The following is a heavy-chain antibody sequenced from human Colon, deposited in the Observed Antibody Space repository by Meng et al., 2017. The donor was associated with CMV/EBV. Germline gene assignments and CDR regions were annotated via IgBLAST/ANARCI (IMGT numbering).Heavy chain of an antibody. CDR1: EFAFSSYG. CDR2: IKQDGSEK. V-gene: IGHV3-7*03. CDR3: ARDGVVVLGATRD. Sequence: GGSLRLSCEASEFAFSSYGMHWVRQAPGKGLEWVANIKQDGSEKYYVDSVKGRFTISRDNAKNSLYLQMNSLRAEDTAIYYCARDGVVVLGATRDWGQGTLVTVSS. D-gene: IGHD2-15*01. J-gene: IGHJ4*02.